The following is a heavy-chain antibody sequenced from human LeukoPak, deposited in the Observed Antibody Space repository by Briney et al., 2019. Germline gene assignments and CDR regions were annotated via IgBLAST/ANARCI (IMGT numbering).Heavy chain of an antibody. CDR1: GGTFSSYA. CDR2: IIPIFGTA. D-gene: IGHD2-2*01. J-gene: IGHJ6*03. CDR3: ARVPPAANYYYYYMDV. Sequence: SVKVSCKASGGTFSSYAISWVRQAPGQGLEWMGRIIPIFGTANYAQKFQGRVTITTDESTSAAYMELSSLRSEDTAVYYCARVPPAANYYYYYMDVWGKGTTVTVSS. V-gene: IGHV1-69*05.